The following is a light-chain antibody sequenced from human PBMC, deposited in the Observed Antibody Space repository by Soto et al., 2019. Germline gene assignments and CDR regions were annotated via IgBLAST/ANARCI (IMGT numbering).Light chain of an antibody. Sequence: EIVLTQSPATLSLSPGERASLSCRASQSVGSSLAWYQHKPGQAPRLLIYDVSNRATGIPARFSGSGSGTDFTLTISSLEPEDFAVYYCHQYGSSLGTFGQGTKVEI. CDR2: DVS. J-gene: IGKJ2*01. CDR3: HQYGSSLGT. V-gene: IGKV3-11*01. CDR1: QSVGSS.